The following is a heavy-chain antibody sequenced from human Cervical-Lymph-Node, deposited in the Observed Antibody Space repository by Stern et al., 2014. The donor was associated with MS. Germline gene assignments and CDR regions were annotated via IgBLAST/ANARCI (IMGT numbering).Heavy chain of an antibody. J-gene: IGHJ5*02. D-gene: IGHD4/OR15-4a*01. Sequence: QVTLKESGPTLVKPTQTLTLTCTFSGFSLTTPGVGVVWIRQPPGKALEWLGLIFWDDDKRYSPSLKSRLTITKDTSKTQVVLTLTNIDPVDTATYYYARRRSAIPGAPPPNSFDPWGQGTLVAVSS. CDR1: GFSLTTPGVG. CDR3: ARRRSAIPGAPPPNSFDP. V-gene: IGHV2-5*02. CDR2: IFWDDDK.